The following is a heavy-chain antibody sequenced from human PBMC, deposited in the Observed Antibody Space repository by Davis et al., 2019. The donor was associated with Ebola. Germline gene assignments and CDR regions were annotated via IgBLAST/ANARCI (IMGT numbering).Heavy chain of an antibody. Sequence: GGSLRLSCAASGFTFSSYWMSWVRQTPGKGLEWVANIKEDGSDKYYVDSVRGRFTISRDNAKNSLYLQMNSLRAEDTAVYYCARVVPTSSSVGMDYWGQGTLVTVSS. CDR1: GFTFSSYW. D-gene: IGHD6-6*01. J-gene: IGHJ4*02. CDR2: IKEDGSDK. CDR3: ARVVPTSSSVGMDY. V-gene: IGHV3-7*01.